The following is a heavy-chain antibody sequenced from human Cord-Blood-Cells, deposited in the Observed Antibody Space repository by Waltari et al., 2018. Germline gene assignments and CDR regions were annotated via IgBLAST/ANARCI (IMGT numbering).Heavy chain of an antibody. CDR3: ARGEWELLRDAFDI. Sequence: QVQLVPSGAEVKKPAASAQVSCKASGYSFTAYYMHWVRQAPGQGLEWMGWINPNSGGTNYAQKFQGRVTMTRDTSISTAYMELSRLRSDDTAVYYCARGEWELLRDAFDIWGQGTMVTVSS. CDR2: INPNSGGT. CDR1: GYSFTAYY. D-gene: IGHD1-26*01. V-gene: IGHV1-2*02. J-gene: IGHJ3*02.